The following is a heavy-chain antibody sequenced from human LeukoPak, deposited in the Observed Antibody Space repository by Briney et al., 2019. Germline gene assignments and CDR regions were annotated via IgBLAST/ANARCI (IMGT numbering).Heavy chain of an antibody. CDR2: VSSSSSII. CDR3: ARGDPHADL. J-gene: IGHJ5*02. CDR1: GFTLSTYS. V-gene: IGHV3-48*04. Sequence: PGGSLRLSCAASGFTLSTYSMNWVRQAPGKGLEWVSYVSSSSSIIYYSDSVKGRFTISRDNARTSLYLQMNSLRVEDTGVYYCARGDPHADLWGQGTLVTVSS.